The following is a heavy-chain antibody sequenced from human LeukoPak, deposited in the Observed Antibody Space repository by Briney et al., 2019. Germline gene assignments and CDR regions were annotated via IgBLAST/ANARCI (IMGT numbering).Heavy chain of an antibody. D-gene: IGHD3-3*01. CDR3: AKDGPYYDFWSGEGGNAFDI. CDR2: ISGSGGST. J-gene: IGHJ3*02. Sequence: GGSLRLPCAASGFTFSSYAMSWVRQAPGKGLEWVSAISGSGGSTYYADSVKGRFTISRDNSKNTLYLQMNSLRAEDTAVYYCAKDGPYYDFWSGEGGNAFDIWGQGTMVTVSS. CDR1: GFTFSSYA. V-gene: IGHV3-23*01.